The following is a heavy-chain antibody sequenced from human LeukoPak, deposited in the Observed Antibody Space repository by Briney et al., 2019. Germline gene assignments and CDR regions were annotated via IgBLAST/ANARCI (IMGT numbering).Heavy chain of an antibody. V-gene: IGHV3-33*01. CDR1: RFTFSSYG. J-gene: IGHJ3*02. CDR2: ILYDGSNK. D-gene: IGHD4-23*01. CDR3: ARDVGDTVVTGDAFDI. Sequence: PGGSLTLSCAASRFTFSSYGMHWVRQAPGKGLEGVADILYDGSNKYYADSVKGRFTISRDNSKNTLYLQMNSLRAEDTAVYYCARDVGDTVVTGDAFDIWGQGTMVTVSS.